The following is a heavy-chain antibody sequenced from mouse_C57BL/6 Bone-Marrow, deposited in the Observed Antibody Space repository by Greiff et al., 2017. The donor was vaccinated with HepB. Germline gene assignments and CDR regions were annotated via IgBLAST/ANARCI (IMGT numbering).Heavy chain of an antibody. J-gene: IGHJ2*01. D-gene: IGHD1-1*01. CDR2: INYDGSST. V-gene: IGHV5-16*01. CDR1: GFTFSDYY. Sequence: EVKLVESEGGLVQPGSSMKLSCTASGFTFSDYYMAWVRQVPEKGLEWVANINYDGSSTYYLDSLKSRFIISRDNAKNILYLQMSSLKSEDTATYYCARDANLFYYFDYWGQGTTLTVSS. CDR3: ARDANLFYYFDY.